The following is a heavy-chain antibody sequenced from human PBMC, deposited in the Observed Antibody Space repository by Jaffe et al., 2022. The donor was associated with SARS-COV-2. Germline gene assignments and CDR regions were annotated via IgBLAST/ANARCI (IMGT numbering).Heavy chain of an antibody. CDR3: AREAVVVTASWYYYYGMDV. V-gene: IGHV4-34*01. J-gene: IGHJ6*02. Sequence: QVQLQQWGAGLLKPSETLSLTCAVYGGSFSGYYWSWIRQPPGKGLEWIGEINHSGSTNYNPSLKSRVTISVDTSKNQFSLKLSSVTAADTAVYYCAREAVVVTASWYYYYGMDVWGQGTTVTVSS. CDR2: INHSGST. CDR1: GGSFSGYY. D-gene: IGHD2-21*02.